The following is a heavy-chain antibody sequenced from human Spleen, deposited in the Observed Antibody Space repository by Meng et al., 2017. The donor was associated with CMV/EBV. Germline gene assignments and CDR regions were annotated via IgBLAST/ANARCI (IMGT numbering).Heavy chain of an antibody. V-gene: IGHV1-2*02. D-gene: IGHD3-22*01. Sequence: ASVKVSCKASGYIFTGNYMHWVRQAPGQGLEWMGWINPDSGGTNYAQNFQGRVTMTRDTSISTAYMELSRLTSDDTAVYFCARGGSYYDSRMWSGWFDPWGQGTLVTVSS. CDR2: INPDSGGT. CDR3: ARGGSYYDSRMWSGWFDP. J-gene: IGHJ5*02. CDR1: GYIFTGNY.